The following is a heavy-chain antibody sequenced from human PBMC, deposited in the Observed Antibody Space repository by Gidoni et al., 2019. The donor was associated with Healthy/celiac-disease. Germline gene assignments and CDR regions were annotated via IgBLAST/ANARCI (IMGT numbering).Heavy chain of an antibody. CDR1: GGSISSSSYY. D-gene: IGHD2-21*01. Sequence: QLQLQGSGPGLVKPSETLSLTCTVSGGSISSSSYYWCWIRQPPWKGLEWIGSIYYSGSTYYNPSLNSRVTISVYTSKNQFSLKLSSVTSADTAGYYCARLRVKYYYYYYGMDVWGQGTTVTVSS. J-gene: IGHJ6*02. CDR3: ARLRVKYYYYYYGMDV. CDR2: IYYSGST. V-gene: IGHV4-39*01.